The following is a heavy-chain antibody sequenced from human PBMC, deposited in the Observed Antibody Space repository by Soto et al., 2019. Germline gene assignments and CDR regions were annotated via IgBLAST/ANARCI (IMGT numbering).Heavy chain of an antibody. V-gene: IGHV1-18*01. J-gene: IGHJ4*02. CDR1: GSTYASHG. CDR2: ISGFNGQT. D-gene: IGHD3-10*01. CDR3: ARVDPRGVAVVRDY. Sequence: ASVKVSCKTSGSTYASHGFAWLRQAPGQGLEWMGWISGFNGQTNYALKFQGRVTLTTDTSTSTAYMELRSLRSDDTAVYFCARVDPRGVAVVRDYWGQGTLVTVSS.